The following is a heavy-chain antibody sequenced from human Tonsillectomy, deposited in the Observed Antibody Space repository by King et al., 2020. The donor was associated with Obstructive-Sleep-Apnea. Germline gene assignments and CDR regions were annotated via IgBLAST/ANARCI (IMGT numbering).Heavy chain of an antibody. CDR3: ARGHLYCTNGVCYNGAFDI. V-gene: IGHV4-34*01. CDR2: INHSGST. J-gene: IGHJ3*02. Sequence: VQLQQWGAGLLKPSEPLSLTCAVYGGSFSGYYWSWIRQPPGKGLEWIGEINHSGSTNYNPSLKSRVTISVDTSKNQFSLKLSSVTAADTAVYYCARGHLYCTNGVCYNGAFDIWGQGTMVTVSS. CDR1: GGSFSGYY. D-gene: IGHD2-8*01.